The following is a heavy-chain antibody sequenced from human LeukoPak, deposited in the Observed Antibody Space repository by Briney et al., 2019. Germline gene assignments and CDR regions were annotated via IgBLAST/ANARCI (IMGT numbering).Heavy chain of an antibody. CDR2: IFHRGST. CDR1: GSSISSGYY. J-gene: IGHJ2*01. D-gene: IGHD7-27*01. V-gene: IGHV4-38-2*02. Sequence: SETLSLTCTVSGSSISSGYYWGWIRQPPGKGLVWIANIFHRGSTYYNPSLKSRVTISLDMSKNQFSLRLNSVTAADTAVYFCAKIANWGSPSPYWYFDLWGRGTLVTVSS. CDR3: AKIANWGSPSPYWYFDL.